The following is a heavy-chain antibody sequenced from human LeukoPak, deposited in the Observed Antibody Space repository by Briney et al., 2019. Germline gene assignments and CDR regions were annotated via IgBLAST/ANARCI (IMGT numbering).Heavy chain of an antibody. CDR2: ISWNSGSI. Sequence: GGSLRLSCAASGFTFYDYAMHWVRQAPGKGLEWVSGISWNSGSIGYADSVKGRFTISRDNAKNSLYLQMNSLRAEDTALYYCAKEGVVSSGAFDIWGQGTMVTVSS. D-gene: IGHD3-22*01. J-gene: IGHJ3*02. CDR1: GFTFYDYA. V-gene: IGHV3-9*01. CDR3: AKEGVVSSGAFDI.